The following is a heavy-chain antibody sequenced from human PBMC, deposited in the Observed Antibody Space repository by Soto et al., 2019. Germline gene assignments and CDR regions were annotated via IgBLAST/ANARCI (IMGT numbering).Heavy chain of an antibody. Sequence: PSETLSLTCTVSGGSISSYYWSWIRQPPGKGLEWIGYIYYSGSTNYNPSLKSRVTISVDTSKNQFSLKLSSVTAADTAVYYCARVLGSGYHENDNWFDPWGQGTLVNVS. CDR1: GGSISSYY. D-gene: IGHD3-3*01. J-gene: IGHJ5*02. CDR2: IYYSGST. CDR3: ARVLGSGYHENDNWFDP. V-gene: IGHV4-59*01.